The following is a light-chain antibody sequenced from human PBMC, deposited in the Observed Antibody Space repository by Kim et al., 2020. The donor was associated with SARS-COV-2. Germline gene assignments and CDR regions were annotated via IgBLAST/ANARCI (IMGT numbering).Light chain of an antibody. V-gene: IGKV1-39*01. CDR2: GAS. CDR1: QKISTY. CDR3: QQSYISPRT. Sequence: DIQMTQSPSSLSASVGDRVTITCRASQKISTYLNWYQQKPGKAPNLLIYGASNLQSGVPSRFSGGGSGTEFALTINNLQPEDFATYYCQQSYISPRTFGQGTKVEIK. J-gene: IGKJ1*01.